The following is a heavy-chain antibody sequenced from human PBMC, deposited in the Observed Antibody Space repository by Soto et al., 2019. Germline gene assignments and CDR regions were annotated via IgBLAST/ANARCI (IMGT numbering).Heavy chain of an antibody. Sequence: QVQLVQSGAEVKKPGSSVKVSCKAPGGTCSSYAISWVRQAPGQGLEWMGGIIPIFGTANYAQKFQGRVTITADESTSTGYMELSSLRSEYTAVYYCARSQGGSSSLDIYYYYYYGMDVWGQGTTVTVSS. CDR3: ARSQGGSSSLDIYYYYYYGMDV. CDR2: IIPIFGTA. V-gene: IGHV1-69*01. J-gene: IGHJ6*02. D-gene: IGHD2-15*01. CDR1: GGTCSSYA.